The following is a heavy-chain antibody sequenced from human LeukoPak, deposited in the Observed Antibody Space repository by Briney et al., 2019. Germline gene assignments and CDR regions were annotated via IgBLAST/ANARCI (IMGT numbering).Heavy chain of an antibody. CDR3: AKESGYSYGYFDY. CDR2: ISGSGGST. D-gene: IGHD5-18*01. J-gene: IGHJ4*02. V-gene: IGHV3-23*01. Sequence: GGSLRLFCAASGFTFSSYAMRWVRQAPGKGLEWGAAISGSGGSTYYAASVKGRFTISRVNSKITLYLQMNSLRAEDTAVYYCAKESGYSYGYFDYWGQGTLVTVSS. CDR1: GFTFSSYA.